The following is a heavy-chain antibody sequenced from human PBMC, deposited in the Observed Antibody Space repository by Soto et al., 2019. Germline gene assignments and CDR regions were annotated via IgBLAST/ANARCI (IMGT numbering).Heavy chain of an antibody. CDR3: ARGYCSSTSCYLDILYGMDV. CDR2: ISYDGSNK. D-gene: IGHD2-2*01. Sequence: GGSLRLSCAASGFTFSSYAMHWVRQAPGKGLEWAAVISYDGSNKYYADSVKGRFTISRDNSKNTLYLQMNSLRAEDTAVYYCARGYCSSTSCYLDILYGMDVWGQGTTVTVSS. CDR1: GFTFSSYA. V-gene: IGHV3-30-3*01. J-gene: IGHJ6*02.